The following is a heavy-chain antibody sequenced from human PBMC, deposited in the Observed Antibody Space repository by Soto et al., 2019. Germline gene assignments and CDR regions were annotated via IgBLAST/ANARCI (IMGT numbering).Heavy chain of an antibody. CDR3: ARDDDHLQWLVPSNAFDI. CDR1: GFTFSSYS. CDR2: ISSSSSTI. Sequence: GGSLRLSCAASGFTFSSYSMNWVRQAPGKGLEWVSYISSSSSTIYYADSVKGRFTISRDNAKNSLYLQMNSLRAEDTAVYYCARDDDHLQWLVPSNAFDIWGQGTMVTVSS. D-gene: IGHD6-19*01. J-gene: IGHJ3*02. V-gene: IGHV3-48*01.